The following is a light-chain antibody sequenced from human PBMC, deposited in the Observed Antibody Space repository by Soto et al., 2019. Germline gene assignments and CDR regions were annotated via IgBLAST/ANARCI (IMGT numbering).Light chain of an antibody. Sequence: EVVMTQSPATVSVSPGERATLSCKASQSVSSTLAWYQQNPGQAPRLLIYGASTRAAGIPARFSGSGSGTEFTLTISSLQSEDFAVYYCQQYNAWPLTFGGGTKVEIK. CDR3: QQYNAWPLT. CDR2: GAS. CDR1: QSVSST. J-gene: IGKJ4*01. V-gene: IGKV3-15*01.